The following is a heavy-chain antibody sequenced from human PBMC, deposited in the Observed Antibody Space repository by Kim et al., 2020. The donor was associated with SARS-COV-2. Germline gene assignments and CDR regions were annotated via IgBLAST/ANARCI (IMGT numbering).Heavy chain of an antibody. CDR1: GFTVSDYY. CDR2: IYYDGNT. J-gene: IGHJ4*02. CDR3: AAEDLDGYYI. D-gene: IGHD1-26*01. V-gene: IGHV3-53*01. Sequence: GGSLRLSCAASGFTVSDYYMTWVRQAPGKGLEWVSVIYYDGNTDYADSAEGRFSISRDNSTNTLYLLMNSLIADDTAAYYCAAEDLDGYYIWCQATLVTV.